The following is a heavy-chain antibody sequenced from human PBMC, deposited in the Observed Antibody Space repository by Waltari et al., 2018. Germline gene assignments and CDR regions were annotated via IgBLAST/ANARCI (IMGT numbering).Heavy chain of an antibody. CDR2: TLTSGRT. CDR3: ARVPGYCSSTSCQWGWFDP. D-gene: IGHD2-2*01. Sequence: QVQLQESGPGLVKPSETLSLTCTVSGGSISSYYWSWIRQPAGKGLEWIGRTLTSGRTNYTPALKSRVTMSVDTSKNQFSRKLSSVTAADTAVYYCARVPGYCSSTSCQWGWFDPWGQGTLVTVSS. V-gene: IGHV4-4*07. CDR1: GGSISSYY. J-gene: IGHJ5*02.